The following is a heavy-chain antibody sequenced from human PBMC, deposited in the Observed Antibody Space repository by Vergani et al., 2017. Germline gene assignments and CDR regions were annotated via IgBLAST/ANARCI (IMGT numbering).Heavy chain of an antibody. J-gene: IGHJ5*02. V-gene: IGHV1-69*18. D-gene: IGHD2-2*01. CDR2: IIPIFGTA. CDR1: GGTFSSYA. CDR3: ARDRGYCSSTSCYGLGWFDP. Sequence: QVQLVQSGAEVKKPGSSVKVSCKASGGTFSSYAISWVRQAPGQGLEWMGRIIPIFGTANYAQKFQGRVTITADESTRTAYMELSSLRSEDTAVYYCARDRGYCSSTSCYGLGWFDPWGQGTLVTVSS.